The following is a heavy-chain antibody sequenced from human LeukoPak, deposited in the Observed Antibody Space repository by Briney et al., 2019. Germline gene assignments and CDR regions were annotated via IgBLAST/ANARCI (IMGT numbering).Heavy chain of an antibody. J-gene: IGHJ4*02. D-gene: IGHD2-21*02. V-gene: IGHV3-21*04. CDR1: GFTFTYYN. Sequence: GGSLRLSCVASGFTFTYYNMNWVRQAPGKGLEWVSSITSSSSYIYYADSVKGRFTISRDNAKTSLHLQMNSLRAEDTAVYYCAKEPPYCGGGCYSIIDYWGQGTLVTVSS. CDR3: AKEPPYCGGGCYSIIDY. CDR2: ITSSSSYI.